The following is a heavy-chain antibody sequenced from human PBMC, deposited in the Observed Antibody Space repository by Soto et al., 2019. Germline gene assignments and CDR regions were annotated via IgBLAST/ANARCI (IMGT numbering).Heavy chain of an antibody. Sequence: QVQLVQSGAEVKKPGASVKVSCKGSGYTFTSYHINWVRQATGQGLEWMGWMNPNSGNTGFAQRLQGRVTMTWDTSISTAYMELSSLRVEDTAMYYCARGHISSTKNWLDPWGQGTLVTVSS. D-gene: IGHD6-6*01. CDR1: GYTFTSYH. J-gene: IGHJ5*02. CDR2: MNPNSGNT. CDR3: ARGHISSTKNWLDP. V-gene: IGHV1-8*01.